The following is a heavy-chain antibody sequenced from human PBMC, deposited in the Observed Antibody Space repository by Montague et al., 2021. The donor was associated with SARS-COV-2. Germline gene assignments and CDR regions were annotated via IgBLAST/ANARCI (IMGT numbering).Heavy chain of an antibody. CDR3: ARHRNYGDHSLDNWFHP. V-gene: IGHV4-39*01. Sequence: SETLSLTCTVSGDSTSCPNCYWGWIRQPPGKGLDWIGTIYNSGTTYYNPSLKSRLTISIDTSKNQFSLKLSSVTAADTAVYYCARHRNYGDHSLDNWFHPWGQGTLVTVSP. J-gene: IGHJ5*02. D-gene: IGHD4-17*01. CDR1: GDSTSCPNCY. CDR2: IYNSGTT.